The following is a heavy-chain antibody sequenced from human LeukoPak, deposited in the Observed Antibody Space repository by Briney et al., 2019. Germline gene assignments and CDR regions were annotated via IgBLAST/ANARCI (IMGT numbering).Heavy chain of an antibody. CDR3: ARGIRKGYYDSSGYYRFDY. V-gene: IGHV4-34*01. CDR1: GGSFSGYY. J-gene: IGHJ4*02. Sequence: SETLSLTCAVYGGSFSGYYWSWIRQPPGKGLKWIGEINHSGSTNYNPSLKSRVTISVDTSKNQFSLKLSSVAAADTAVYYCARGIRKGYYDSSGYYRFDYWGQGTLVTVSS. CDR2: INHSGST. D-gene: IGHD3-22*01.